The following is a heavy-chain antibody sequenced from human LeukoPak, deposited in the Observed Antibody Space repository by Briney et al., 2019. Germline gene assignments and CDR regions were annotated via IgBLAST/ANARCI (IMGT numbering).Heavy chain of an antibody. D-gene: IGHD6-19*01. J-gene: IGHJ4*02. CDR1: GFTFSSYG. Sequence: GGSLRLSCAASGFTFSSYGMHWVRQAPGKGLEWVAVISYDGSNKYYADSVKGRFTISRDNSKNTLYLQMNSLRAEDTAVYYCASTAGYSSGPLFDYWGQGTLVTVSS. V-gene: IGHV3-30*03. CDR2: ISYDGSNK. CDR3: ASTAGYSSGPLFDY.